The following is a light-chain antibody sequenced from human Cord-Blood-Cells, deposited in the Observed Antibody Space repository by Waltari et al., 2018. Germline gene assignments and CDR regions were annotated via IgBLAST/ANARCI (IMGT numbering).Light chain of an antibody. Sequence: QSALTQPRSVSGSPGQSVTISCTGTSSDVGGYNYVSWYQQHPGKVPKLMIYDVSKRPSGVPDRFPGSKSGNTASLTISGLQAEDEADYYCCSYAGSYTLVFGGGTKLTVL. J-gene: IGLJ2*01. CDR1: SSDVGGYNY. CDR3: CSYAGSYTLV. V-gene: IGLV2-11*01. CDR2: DVS.